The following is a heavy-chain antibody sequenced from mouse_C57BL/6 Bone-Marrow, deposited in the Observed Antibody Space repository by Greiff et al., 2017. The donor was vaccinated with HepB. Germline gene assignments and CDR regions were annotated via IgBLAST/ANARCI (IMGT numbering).Heavy chain of an antibody. Sequence: EVQLVESGGGLVKPGGSLKLSCAASGFTFSSYAMSWVRQTPEKRLEWVATISDGGSYTYYPDNVKGRFTISRDNAKNNLYLQMSHLKSEDTAMYYCASNYYYGSSYVGNYAMDYWGQGTSVTVSS. CDR1: GFTFSSYA. CDR2: ISDGGSYT. CDR3: ASNYYYGSSYVGNYAMDY. J-gene: IGHJ4*01. V-gene: IGHV5-4*01. D-gene: IGHD1-1*01.